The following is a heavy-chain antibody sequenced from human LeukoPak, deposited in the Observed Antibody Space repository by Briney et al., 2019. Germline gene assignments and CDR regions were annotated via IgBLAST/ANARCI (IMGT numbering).Heavy chain of an antibody. Sequence: GGFLRLSCAASGFTFSSYSMNWVRQAPGKGLEWVSSISSSSSYIYYADSVKGRFTISRDNAKNSLYLQMNSLRAEDTAVYYCARAQYVGGSYRHFDYWGQGTLVTVSS. CDR2: ISSSSSYI. CDR1: GFTFSSYS. CDR3: ARAQYVGGSYRHFDY. J-gene: IGHJ4*02. D-gene: IGHD3-16*02. V-gene: IGHV3-21*01.